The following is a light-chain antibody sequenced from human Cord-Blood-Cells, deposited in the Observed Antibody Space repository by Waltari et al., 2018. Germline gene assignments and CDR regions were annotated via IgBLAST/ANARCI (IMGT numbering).Light chain of an antibody. Sequence: DIQMTQSPSSLSASVGDRVTIPCQAGQDISNYLNWYQQKPGKAPKRLIYDASNLETGVPSRFSGSGSGTDFTFTISSLQPEDIATYYCQQYDNLPLTFCGGTKVEIK. J-gene: IGKJ4*01. CDR1: QDISNY. CDR3: QQYDNLPLT. CDR2: DAS. V-gene: IGKV1-33*01.